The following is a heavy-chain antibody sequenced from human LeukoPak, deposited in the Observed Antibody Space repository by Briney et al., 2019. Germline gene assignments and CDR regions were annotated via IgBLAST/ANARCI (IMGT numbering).Heavy chain of an antibody. V-gene: IGHV3-7*05. CDR3: ARDLGGATHY. D-gene: IGHD1-26*01. CDR2: IKGDGSDK. Sequence: GGSLRLSCAASGFTFSDYWMTWVRQAPGKGLQWVAHIKGDGSDKYYVDSLKGRFTISRDNAKTSLYLQMDSLRAEDTAVYYCARDLGGATHYWGQGTLVTVSS. J-gene: IGHJ4*02. CDR1: GFTFSDYW.